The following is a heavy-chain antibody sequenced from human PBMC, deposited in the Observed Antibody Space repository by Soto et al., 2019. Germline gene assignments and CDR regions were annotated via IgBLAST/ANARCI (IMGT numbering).Heavy chain of an antibody. CDR3: ALQKQQLLFFDY. Sequence: QITLKESGPTLVKPTQTLTLTCTFSGFSLSASGVGVGWIRQPPGQALEWLAFIYWDDNQRYSPSLKSTLTITKDTSKNQVVLTMTNMDPVDTATYYCALQKQQLLFFDYWGQGTPVTVSS. CDR2: IYWDDNQ. J-gene: IGHJ4*02. D-gene: IGHD6-13*01. CDR1: GFSLSASGVG. V-gene: IGHV2-5*02.